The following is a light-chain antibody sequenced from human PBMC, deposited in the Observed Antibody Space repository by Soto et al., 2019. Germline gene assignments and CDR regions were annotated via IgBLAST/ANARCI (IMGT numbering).Light chain of an antibody. J-gene: IGLJ1*01. CDR3: CSYAGSSTFYV. CDR2: EVS. CDR1: SSDVGSYNL. Sequence: QSALTQPASVSGSPGQSITISCTGTSSDVGSYNLVSWYQQYPGKAPKLMFYEVSKRPSGVSNRFSGSKSGNTASLTISGLQAEDEADYYCCSYAGSSTFYVFGTGTKLTVL. V-gene: IGLV2-23*02.